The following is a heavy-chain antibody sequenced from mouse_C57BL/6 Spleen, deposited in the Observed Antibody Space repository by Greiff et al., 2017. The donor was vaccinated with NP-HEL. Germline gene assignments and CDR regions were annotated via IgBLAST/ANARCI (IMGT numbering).Heavy chain of an antibody. CDR2: INPNNGGT. CDR3: ARESDYPWFAY. CDR1: GYTFTDYN. J-gene: IGHJ3*01. D-gene: IGHD2-4*01. Sequence: EVHLVESGPELVKPGASVKMSCKASGYTFTDYNMHWVKQSHGKSLEWIGYINPNNGGTSYNQKFKGKATLTVNKSSSTAYMELRSLTSEDSAVYYCARESDYPWFAYWGQGTLVTVSA. V-gene: IGHV1-22*01.